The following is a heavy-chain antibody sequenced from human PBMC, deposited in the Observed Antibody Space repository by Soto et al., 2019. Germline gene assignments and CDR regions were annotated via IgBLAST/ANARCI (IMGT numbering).Heavy chain of an antibody. CDR3: ARIPVDTYMTYWFDT. D-gene: IGHD5-18*01. J-gene: IGHJ5*01. Sequence: SETLSLTCTVSGDSVTSGDYYWSWIRQPPGKGLEWIGYIYYSRNTNYSPYLKSRVAISLDTSHNQFSLKLSSVTAADTAVYFCARIPVDTYMTYWFDTWGQGTLVTVSS. CDR1: GDSVTSGDYY. CDR2: IYYSRNT. V-gene: IGHV4-61*08.